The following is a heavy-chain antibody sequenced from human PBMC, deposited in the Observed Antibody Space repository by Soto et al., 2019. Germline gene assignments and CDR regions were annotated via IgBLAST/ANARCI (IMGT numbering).Heavy chain of an antibody. J-gene: IGHJ5*02. CDR3: AKDFGDYFFQGQDNWFDP. CDR2: ISYDGSNK. D-gene: IGHD4-17*01. V-gene: IGHV3-30*18. Sequence: GGSLRLSCAASGFTFSSYGMHWVRQAPGKGLEWVAVISYDGSNKYYADSVKGRFTISRDNSKNTLYLQMNSLRAEDTAVYYCAKDFGDYFFQGQDNWFDPWGQGTLVTVSS. CDR1: GFTFSSYG.